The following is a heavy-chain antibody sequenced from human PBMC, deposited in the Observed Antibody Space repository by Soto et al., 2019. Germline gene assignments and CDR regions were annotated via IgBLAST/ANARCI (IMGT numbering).Heavy chain of an antibody. Sequence: SETLSLTCTVSGGSVSSGSYYWSWIRQPPGKGLEWIGYIYYSGSTNYNPSLKSRVTISVDTSKNQFSLKLSSVTAADTAVYYCARARVLMVYAILTFDYWGQGTLVTVSS. V-gene: IGHV4-61*01. CDR1: GGSVSSGSYY. J-gene: IGHJ4*02. CDR2: IYYSGST. D-gene: IGHD2-8*01. CDR3: ARARVLMVYAILTFDY.